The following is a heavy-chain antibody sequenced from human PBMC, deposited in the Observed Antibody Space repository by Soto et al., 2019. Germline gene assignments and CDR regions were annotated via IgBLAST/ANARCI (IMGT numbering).Heavy chain of an antibody. J-gene: IGHJ4*02. Sequence: QVQLQESGPGLVKPSQTLSLTCTVSGGSISSGGYYWSWLRQHPGKGLEWIGYIFDSGTNNYNPSHERQFTISLDRSKSQFSRRLTSVTATHTAVYSCASQSSGWDRDYWGQGTLVTVSS. CDR2: IFDSGTN. CDR1: GGSISSGGYY. D-gene: IGHD6-19*01. V-gene: IGHV4-31*01. CDR3: ASQSSGWDRDY.